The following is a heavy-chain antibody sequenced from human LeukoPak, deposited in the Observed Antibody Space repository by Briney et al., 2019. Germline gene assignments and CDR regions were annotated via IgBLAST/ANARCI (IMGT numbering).Heavy chain of an antibody. CDR2: INWNGGST. Sequence: GGSLRLSCAASGFTFDDYGMSWVRQAPGKGLEWVSGINWNGGSTGYADSVKGRFTISRDNAKNSLYLQMNSLRAEDTALYHCARVRHSSSWYYFDYWGQGTLVTVSS. D-gene: IGHD6-13*01. J-gene: IGHJ4*02. CDR3: ARVRHSSSWYYFDY. V-gene: IGHV3-20*01. CDR1: GFTFDDYG.